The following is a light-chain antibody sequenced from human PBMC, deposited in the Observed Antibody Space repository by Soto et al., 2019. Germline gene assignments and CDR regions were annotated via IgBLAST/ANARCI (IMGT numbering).Light chain of an antibody. Sequence: DIVMTQSPDSLAVSLGERATINCKSSQTVLYSSNNKNYLAWYQQKPGQPPKLLIYWASTRESGVPDRFSGRGSGTDFTLTISSLQAEDVAVYNCQQYSSTPWTFGQGTKVEIK. CDR3: QQYSSTPWT. CDR1: QTVLYSSNNKNY. CDR2: WAS. V-gene: IGKV4-1*01. J-gene: IGKJ1*01.